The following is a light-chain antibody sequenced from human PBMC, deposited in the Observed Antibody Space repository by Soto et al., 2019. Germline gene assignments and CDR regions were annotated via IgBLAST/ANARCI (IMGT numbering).Light chain of an antibody. CDR1: SSNIGSNT. CDR2: NNN. CDR3: AAWDDSLNGFYV. Sequence: QAVVTQPPSASGTPGQRVTISCSGSSSNIGSNTVNWYQQLPGTAPKLLIYNNNQRPSGVPDRISGSKSGTSASLAIGGLQSEDEADYYCAAWDDSLNGFYVFGTGTKLTV. J-gene: IGLJ1*01. V-gene: IGLV1-44*01.